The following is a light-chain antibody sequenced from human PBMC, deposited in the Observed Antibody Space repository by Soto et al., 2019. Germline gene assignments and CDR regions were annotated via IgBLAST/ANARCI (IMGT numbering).Light chain of an antibody. J-gene: IGKJ5*01. CDR3: QQYGSSPSIT. CDR2: AAS. V-gene: IGKV1-5*01. CDR1: QTISSW. Sequence: DIQMTQSPSTLSASVGDRVAITCRASQTISSWLAWYQQKPGKAPKLLIYAASTLQSGVPSRFSGSGSGTDFTLTIRRLEPEDFAVYYCQQYGSSPSITCGQGTRREIK.